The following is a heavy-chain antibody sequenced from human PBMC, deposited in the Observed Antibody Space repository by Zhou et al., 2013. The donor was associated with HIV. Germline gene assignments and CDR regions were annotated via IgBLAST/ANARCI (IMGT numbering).Heavy chain of an antibody. CDR1: GYTFTNYG. V-gene: IGHV1-18*01. D-gene: IGHD3-16*01. CDR2: ISSYNGNT. CDR3: ARGRYGDY. Sequence: QVQLVQSGAEVKKPGASMKVSCQASGYTFTNYGITWVRQAPGQGLEWVGWISSYNGNTEYAQKVQGRVTVTTDTSTSTAYMELRSLRPDDTAVYYCARGRYGDYWGQGTLVTVSS. J-gene: IGHJ4*02.